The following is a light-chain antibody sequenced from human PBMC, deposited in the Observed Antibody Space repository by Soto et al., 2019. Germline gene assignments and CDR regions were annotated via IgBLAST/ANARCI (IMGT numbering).Light chain of an antibody. CDR2: GAS. Sequence: EIVMTQSPASLSVSPGERATLSCRASQSVRGNLAWYQQKAGQAPRPLIYGASTRATGIPARFSGSGSGTEFTLTIGSLQSEDFAVYYCQHYNTWPWTFGQGTKVDIK. J-gene: IGKJ1*01. CDR1: QSVRGN. CDR3: QHYNTWPWT. V-gene: IGKV3-15*01.